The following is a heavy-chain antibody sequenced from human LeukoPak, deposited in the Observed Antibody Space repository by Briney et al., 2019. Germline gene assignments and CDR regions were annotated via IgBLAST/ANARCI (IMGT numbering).Heavy chain of an antibody. Sequence: GGSLRLSCAASGFTFSRYEMNWVRQAPGKGREWVSCISSRGGNIYYAHCVKGRFTISRDNAKSPVYLQLNSLRAEDTAVYYCARDSGHCEDHSCHHFDYWGQGTLVTVSS. V-gene: IGHV3-48*03. D-gene: IGHD2-15*01. CDR1: GFTFSRYE. CDR2: ISSRGGNI. J-gene: IGHJ4*02. CDR3: ARDSGHCEDHSCHHFDY.